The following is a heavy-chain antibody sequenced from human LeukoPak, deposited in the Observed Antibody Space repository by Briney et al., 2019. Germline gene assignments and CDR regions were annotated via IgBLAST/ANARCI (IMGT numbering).Heavy chain of an antibody. V-gene: IGHV1-18*01. CDR1: GYSFTSYG. D-gene: IGHD3-22*01. CDR3: ARWRTNYYDSSGYYYFAFDM. CDR2: ISGYNGNT. Sequence: ASVKVSCKSSGYSFTSYGFSWVRQAPGQGLEWMGWISGYNGNTNYAQKLQGRVTMTTDTSTSTAYMELRSLRSDDTAVYYCARWRTNYYDSSGYYYFAFDMWGQGTMVTVSS. J-gene: IGHJ3*02.